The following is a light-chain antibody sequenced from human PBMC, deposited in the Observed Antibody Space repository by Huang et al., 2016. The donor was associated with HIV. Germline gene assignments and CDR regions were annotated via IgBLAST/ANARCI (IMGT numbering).Light chain of an antibody. CDR1: QSISSS. CDR2: GAS. J-gene: IGKJ2*01. CDR3: QQYNNWPPNT. Sequence: EIEMTQSPGTLSVSPGETATLSCRASQSISSSLAWYQHRPGQAPRLLFYGASTRATGRPSRFSGSGSGTEFTLTISSLQSEEFAVYYCQQYNNWPPNTFGQGTKLEIK. V-gene: IGKV3-15*01.